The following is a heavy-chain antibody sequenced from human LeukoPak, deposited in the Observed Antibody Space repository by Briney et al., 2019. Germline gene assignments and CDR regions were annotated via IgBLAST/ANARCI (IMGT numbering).Heavy chain of an antibody. CDR3: ARRPYDILTGYYREGYYFDY. Sequence: GESLKISCKGSGYSFTSYWIGWVRQMPGKGLEWMGIIYPGDSDTRYSPSFQGQVTISADKSISTAYLQWSSLKASDTAIYYWARRPYDILTGYYREGYYFDYWGQGTLVTVSS. CDR1: GYSFTSYW. D-gene: IGHD3-9*01. CDR2: IYPGDSDT. J-gene: IGHJ4*02. V-gene: IGHV5-51*01.